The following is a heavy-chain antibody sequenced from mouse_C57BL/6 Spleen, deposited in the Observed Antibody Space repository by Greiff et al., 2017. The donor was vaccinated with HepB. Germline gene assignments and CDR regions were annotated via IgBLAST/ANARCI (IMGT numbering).Heavy chain of an antibody. CDR2: INPSSGYT. V-gene: IGHV1-4*01. CDR3: ARSDYYGSSQNWYFDV. J-gene: IGHJ1*03. D-gene: IGHD1-1*01. CDR1: GYTFTSYT. Sequence: VKLQESGAELARPGASVKMSCKASGYTFTSYTMHWVKQRPGQGLEWIGYINPSSGYTKYNQKFKDKATLTADKSSSTAYMQLSSLTSEDSAVYYCARSDYYGSSQNWYFDVWGTGTTVTVSS.